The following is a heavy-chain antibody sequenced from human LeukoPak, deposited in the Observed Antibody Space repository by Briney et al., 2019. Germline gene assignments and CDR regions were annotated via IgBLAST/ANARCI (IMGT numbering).Heavy chain of an antibody. CDR1: GFTFGTFW. Sequence: PGGSLRLSCAASGFTFGTFWTSWVRQAPGKGLEWVANIKEDGGETYYLDSVKGRFTISRDNSKNMLYLQMNSLGTEDTAVYYCAKDLYDYSNNDAFDIWGQGTLVTVSS. D-gene: IGHD4-11*01. CDR2: IKEDGGET. J-gene: IGHJ3*02. V-gene: IGHV3-7*04. CDR3: AKDLYDYSNNDAFDI.